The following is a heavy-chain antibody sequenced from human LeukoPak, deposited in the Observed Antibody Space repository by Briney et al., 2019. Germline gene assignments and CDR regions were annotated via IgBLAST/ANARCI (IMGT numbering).Heavy chain of an antibody. Sequence: PSETLSLTCTVSGGSISSSSYYWGWIRQPPGKGLEWIGSIYYSGSTYCNPSLKSRVTISVDTSKNQFSLKLSSVTAADTAVYYCARLLLGIRAFDIWGQGTMVTVSS. CDR2: IYYSGST. V-gene: IGHV4-39*01. CDR1: GGSISSSSYY. D-gene: IGHD7-27*01. CDR3: ARLLLGIRAFDI. J-gene: IGHJ3*02.